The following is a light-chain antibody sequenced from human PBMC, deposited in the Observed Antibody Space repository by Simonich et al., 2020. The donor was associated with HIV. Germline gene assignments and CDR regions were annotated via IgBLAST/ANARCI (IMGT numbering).Light chain of an antibody. Sequence: DIVMTQSPDSLAVSLGERATINCKSSQTILNRSNNKNYLAWYQQKPGQPPKLLIYWASTRESGVPDRISGSGSGTDFTLTINSLQAEDVAVYYCQQYYSTPQTFGQGTKVEIK. CDR3: QQYYSTPQT. V-gene: IGKV4-1*01. CDR2: WAS. J-gene: IGKJ1*01. CDR1: QTILNRSNNKNY.